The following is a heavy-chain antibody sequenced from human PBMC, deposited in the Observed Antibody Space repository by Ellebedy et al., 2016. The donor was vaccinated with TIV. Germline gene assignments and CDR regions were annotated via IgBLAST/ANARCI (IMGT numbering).Heavy chain of an antibody. CDR2: IYYTGTT. CDR1: SGSVTNGRYY. J-gene: IGHJ4*02. D-gene: IGHD4-17*01. V-gene: IGHV4-61*01. Sequence: SETLSLXCTVSSGSVTNGRYYWSWIRQPPGKGLEWIGYIYYTGTTNYNPSLKSRVTISLDTSKTRFSLKLSSVNAADTAVYYCARGADYGDYYFDFWGQGTLVTVSS. CDR3: ARGADYGDYYFDF.